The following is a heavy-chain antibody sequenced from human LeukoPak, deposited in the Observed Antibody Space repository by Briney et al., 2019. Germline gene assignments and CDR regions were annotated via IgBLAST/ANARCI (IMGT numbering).Heavy chain of an antibody. Sequence: SETLSLTCTVSGGSISSYYWSWIRQPAGKGLEWIGRIYTSGGTDYNPSLKSQVIMSVDTSKNHLSLKLTSVTAADTAVYYCARDSGTTGEVKFDPWGQGILVTVSS. J-gene: IGHJ5*02. D-gene: IGHD3-10*01. V-gene: IGHV4-4*07. CDR1: GGSISSYY. CDR2: IYTSGGT. CDR3: ARDSGTTGEVKFDP.